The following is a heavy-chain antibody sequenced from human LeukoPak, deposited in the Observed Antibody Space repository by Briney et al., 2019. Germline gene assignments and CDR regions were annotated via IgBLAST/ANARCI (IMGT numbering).Heavy chain of an antibody. CDR1: GYTSTSYG. J-gene: IGHJ4*02. CDR2: ISAYNGNT. CDR3: ARDLGYYYDSSGYWSLFDY. Sequence: ASVKVSCKASGYTSTSYGISWVRQAPGQGLEWMGWISAYNGNTNYAQKLQGRVTMTTDTSTSTAYMELRSLRSDDTAVYYCARDLGYYYDSSGYWSLFDYWGQGTLVTVSS. D-gene: IGHD3-22*01. V-gene: IGHV1-18*01.